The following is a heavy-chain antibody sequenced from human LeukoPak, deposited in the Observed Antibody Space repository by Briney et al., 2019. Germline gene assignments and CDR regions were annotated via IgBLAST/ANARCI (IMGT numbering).Heavy chain of an antibody. J-gene: IGHJ4*02. Sequence: PGGSLRLSCAASGFSLSSYAMSWVRQAPGKGLEWVSAISSTDAGTYHADSVRGRFTISRDNAKNSLYLQMNSLRAEDTAVYYCASGEYDRSGYDCDYWGQGTLVTVSS. CDR1: GFSLSSYA. D-gene: IGHD3-22*01. V-gene: IGHV3-23*01. CDR2: ISSTDAGT. CDR3: ASGEYDRSGYDCDY.